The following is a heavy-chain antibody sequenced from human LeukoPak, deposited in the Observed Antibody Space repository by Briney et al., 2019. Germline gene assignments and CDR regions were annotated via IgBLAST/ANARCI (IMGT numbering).Heavy chain of an antibody. D-gene: IGHD2-15*01. V-gene: IGHV5-51*01. Sequence: KPGESLKISCKGSGYSFTSYWIGWVRQMPGKGLEWMGIIYPGDSDTRYSPSFQGQVTISADKSISTAYLQWSSLKASDTAMYYCARGEVCSGGSCQNWFDPWGQGTLVTLSS. J-gene: IGHJ5*02. CDR3: ARGEVCSGGSCQNWFDP. CDR2: IYPGDSDT. CDR1: GYSFTSYW.